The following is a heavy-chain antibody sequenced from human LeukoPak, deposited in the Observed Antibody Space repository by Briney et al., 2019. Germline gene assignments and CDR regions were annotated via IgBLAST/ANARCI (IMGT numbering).Heavy chain of an antibody. D-gene: IGHD3-10*01. Sequence: PGGSLRLSCAASGFTFSDYYMSWIRQAPGKGLEWVSYISSSGSTTYYADSAKGRFTISRDNSKNTLYLQLNSLRVEDTAVYYCMKDPRGPDHWGQGTLVTVSS. CDR2: ISSSGSTT. V-gene: IGHV3-11*01. CDR1: GFTFSDYY. CDR3: MKDPRGPDH. J-gene: IGHJ4*02.